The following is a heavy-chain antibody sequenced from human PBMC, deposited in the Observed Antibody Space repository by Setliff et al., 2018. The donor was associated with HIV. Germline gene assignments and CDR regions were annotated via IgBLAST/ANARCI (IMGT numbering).Heavy chain of an antibody. CDR2: IFYSGST. CDR1: GGSIGSHY. J-gene: IGHJ6*03. Sequence: SETLSLTCTVSGGSIGSHYWSWIRQPPGKGLDWIGYIFYSGSTKYNPSLESRVTISVDTSKNQFSLRLSSVTAADTAVYFCARRKGAGQRPYYYYMDVWGKGTTVTV. CDR3: ARRKGAGQRPYYYYMDV. V-gene: IGHV4-59*11.